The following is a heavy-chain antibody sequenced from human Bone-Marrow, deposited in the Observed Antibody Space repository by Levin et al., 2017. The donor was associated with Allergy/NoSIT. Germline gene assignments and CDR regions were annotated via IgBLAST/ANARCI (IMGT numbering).Heavy chain of an antibody. D-gene: IGHD3-10*01. CDR3: AELGVAYGLDV. J-gene: IGHJ6*02. V-gene: IGHV3-72*01. Sequence: PGGSLRLSCAASGFSFSDHYMDWVRQAPGKGLEWVGRITNTGNSDTTKYAASVRGRFTISRDDSSNSLYLQMNSLKAEDTAVYYCAELGVAYGLDVWGQGTTVTVSS. CDR1: GFSFSDHY. CDR2: ITNTGNSDTT.